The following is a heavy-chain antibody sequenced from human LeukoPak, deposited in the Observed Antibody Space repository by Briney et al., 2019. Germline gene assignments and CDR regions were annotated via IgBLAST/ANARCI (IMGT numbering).Heavy chain of an antibody. D-gene: IGHD3-9*01. V-gene: IGHV3-9*01. CDR2: IIWNSGSI. Sequence: GGSLRLSCAASGFSFDDYAMHWVRQAPGKGLEWVSGIIWNSGSIGYADSVKGRFTISRDNAKNSLYLQMNSLRAEDTALYYCAKGGYFDWPPSAFDIWGQGTMVTVSS. CDR1: GFSFDDYA. CDR3: AKGGYFDWPPSAFDI. J-gene: IGHJ3*02.